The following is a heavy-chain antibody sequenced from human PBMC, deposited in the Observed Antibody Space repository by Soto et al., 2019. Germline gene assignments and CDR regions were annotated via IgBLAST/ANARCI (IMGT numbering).Heavy chain of an antibody. Sequence: GGSLRLSCAASGFTFSSYSMNWVRQAPGKGLEWVSSISSRSSYIYYADSVKGRFTISRDNAKNSLYLQMNSLRAEDTAVYYCARDHMVRGTRFSDYWGQGTLVTVSS. CDR1: GFTFSSYS. CDR3: ARDHMVRGTRFSDY. J-gene: IGHJ4*02. V-gene: IGHV3-21*01. CDR2: ISSRSSYI. D-gene: IGHD3-10*01.